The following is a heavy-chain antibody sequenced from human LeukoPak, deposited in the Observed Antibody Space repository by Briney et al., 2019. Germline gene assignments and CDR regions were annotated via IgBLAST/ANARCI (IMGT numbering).Heavy chain of an antibody. V-gene: IGHV3-30*03. CDR2: ISYDGSNK. J-gene: IGHJ6*02. CDR1: GFTFSSYG. D-gene: IGHD3-22*01. Sequence: GGSLRLSCAASGFTFSSYGMHWVRHAPGKGLEWVVVISYDGSNKYNADSVKGRFTISRDNSKNTLYLQMNSLRAEDTAVYYCARGYYYDSSGNYFYYGMDVWGQGTTVTVSS. CDR3: ARGYYYDSSGNYFYYGMDV.